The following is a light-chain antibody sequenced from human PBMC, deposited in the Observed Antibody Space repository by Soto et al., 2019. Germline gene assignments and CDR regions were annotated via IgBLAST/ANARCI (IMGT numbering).Light chain of an antibody. V-gene: IGKV3-20*01. Sequence: EIVLTQSPGTLSLSPWERATLSCRASQSVSNNYLAWYQQKPGQAPRLLNYGASNRATGIPDRFSGSGSGTDFTLTISRLEPEDFAVYYCQQYGSSGTFGQGTKVDI. CDR2: GAS. CDR1: QSVSNNY. J-gene: IGKJ1*01. CDR3: QQYGSSGT.